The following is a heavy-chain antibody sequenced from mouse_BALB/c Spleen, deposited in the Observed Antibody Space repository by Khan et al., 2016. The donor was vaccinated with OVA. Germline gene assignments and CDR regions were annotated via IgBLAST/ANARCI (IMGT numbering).Heavy chain of an antibody. J-gene: IGHJ4*01. CDR2: IWGGGGT. V-gene: IGHV2-6-4*01. D-gene: IGHD2-14*01. CDR3: ARAYYGYDGYYAMDY. Sequence: VQLQESGPGLVAPSQSLSITCTVSGFSLSRYNLHWVRQPPGKGLEWLGMIWGGGGTDYNSTLKSRLNISKDNSKSQVLLKMNSLQTDDTAMYYCARAYYGYDGYYAMDYWGQGTSVTVSS. CDR1: GFSLSRYN.